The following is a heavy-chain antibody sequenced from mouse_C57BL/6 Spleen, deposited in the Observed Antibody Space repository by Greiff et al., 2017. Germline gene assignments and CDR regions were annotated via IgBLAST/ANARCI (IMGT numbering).Heavy chain of an antibody. CDR3: ARRGQLEDYYAMDY. D-gene: IGHD3-2*01. CDR1: GYTFTSYG. J-gene: IGHJ4*01. CDR2: IYPRSGNT. Sequence: QVQLQQSGAELARPGASVKLSCKASGYTFTSYGISWVKQRTGQGLEWIGEIYPRSGNTYYNEKFKGKATLTADKSSSTAYMELRSLTSEDSAVYFCARRGQLEDYYAMDYWGQGTSVTVSS. V-gene: IGHV1-81*01.